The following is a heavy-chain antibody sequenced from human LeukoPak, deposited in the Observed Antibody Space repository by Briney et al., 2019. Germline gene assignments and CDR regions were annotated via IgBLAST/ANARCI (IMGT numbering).Heavy chain of an antibody. Sequence: TGGSLRLSCAASGFTFSSYSMNWVRQAPGKGLEWVSYISSSSSTIYYADSVKGRFTISRDNAKNSLYLQMNSLRAEDTAVYYCARGGRILSDYWGQGTLVTVPS. V-gene: IGHV3-48*01. CDR2: ISSSSSTI. J-gene: IGHJ4*02. CDR1: GFTFSSYS. CDR3: ARGGRILSDY. D-gene: IGHD2/OR15-2a*01.